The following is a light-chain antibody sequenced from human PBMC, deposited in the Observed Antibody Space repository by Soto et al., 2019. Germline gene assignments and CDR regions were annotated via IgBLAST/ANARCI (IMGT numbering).Light chain of an antibody. CDR3: AAWDDSLRGVL. CDR1: SSNTGSNS. V-gene: IGLV1-47*01. Sequence: QAVVTQPPSASGTPGQRITISCSGSSSNTGSNSVYWYQQLPGTAPTLLIYRDTQRSSGVPERFSGSKSGTSASLAISGLRSEDEADYYCAAWDDSLRGVLFGGGTQLTVL. CDR2: RDT. J-gene: IGLJ2*01.